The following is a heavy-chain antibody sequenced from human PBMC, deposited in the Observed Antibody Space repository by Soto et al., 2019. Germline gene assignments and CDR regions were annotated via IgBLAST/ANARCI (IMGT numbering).Heavy chain of an antibody. CDR3: ARAAYRVIPYYLYGMDV. Sequence: QVQLVQSGAEVKKPGASVKVSCKASGYTFTSYGISWVRQAPGQGLEWMGWISDDNGNTNYAQKHQGRDTITTDTPPSTASTDLRTPRADATAVYDYARAAYRVIPYYLYGMDVWGQGTTVTVSS. V-gene: IGHV1-18*01. D-gene: IGHD3-16*02. CDR1: GYTFTSYG. J-gene: IGHJ6*02. CDR2: ISDDNGNT.